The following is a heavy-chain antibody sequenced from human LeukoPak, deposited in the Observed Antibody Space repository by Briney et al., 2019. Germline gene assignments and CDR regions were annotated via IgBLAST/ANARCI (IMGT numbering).Heavy chain of an antibody. CDR1: GFTFSSYA. J-gene: IGHJ4*02. CDR3: AKDRGRSMLIAAAGYY. Sequence: GGSLRLSCAASGFTFSSYAMSWVRQAPGKELEWVSAISGSGGSTYYADSVKGRFTISRDNSKNTLYLQMNSLRAEDTAVYYCAKDRGRSMLIAAAGYYWGQGTLVTVSS. V-gene: IGHV3-23*01. CDR2: ISGSGGST. D-gene: IGHD6-13*01.